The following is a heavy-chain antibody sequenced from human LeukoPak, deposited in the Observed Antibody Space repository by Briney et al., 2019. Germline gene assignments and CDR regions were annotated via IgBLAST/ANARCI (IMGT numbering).Heavy chain of an antibody. CDR2: ISSTSNTI. Sequence: AXSGFTFNSXXXXWVRRXPGKXXXXXXYISSTSNTIYYADSVKGRFTISRDNAKNSLYLQMNSLRAEDTAVYYCARALCTANCWGAFDIWGQGTMVTVSS. V-gene: IGHV3-48*01. J-gene: IGHJ3*02. D-gene: IGHD2-8*02. CDR3: ARALCTANCWGAFDI. CDR1: GFTFNSXX.